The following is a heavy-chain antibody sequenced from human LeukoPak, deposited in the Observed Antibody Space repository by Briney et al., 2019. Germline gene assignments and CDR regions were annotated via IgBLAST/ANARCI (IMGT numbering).Heavy chain of an antibody. CDR3: ARDIKGQYQDAFDI. Sequence: GGSLRLSCAASGFTFSSYEMNWVREAPGKGLEWVSYISSSGSNIKYADSVKGRFTISRGNAKNSVYLQMNSLRAEDTAVYYCARDIKGQYQDAFDIWGQGTLVTVSS. J-gene: IGHJ4*02. V-gene: IGHV3-48*03. CDR1: GFTFSSYE. D-gene: IGHD2-2*01. CDR2: ISSSGSNI.